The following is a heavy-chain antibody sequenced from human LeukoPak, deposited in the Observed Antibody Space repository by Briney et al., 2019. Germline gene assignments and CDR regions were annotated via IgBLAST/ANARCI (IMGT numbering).Heavy chain of an antibody. J-gene: IGHJ2*01. D-gene: IGHD4-17*01. CDR1: GFTFSSYA. CDR3: AKTYGDYVSLGYFDL. Sequence: GALRLSCAASGFTFSSYAMHWVRQAPGKGLEWVAVISYDGSNKYYADSVKGRFTISRDNSKNTLYLQMNSLRAEDTAVYYCAKTYGDYVSLGYFDLWGRGTLVTVSS. CDR2: ISYDGSNK. V-gene: IGHV3-30-3*01.